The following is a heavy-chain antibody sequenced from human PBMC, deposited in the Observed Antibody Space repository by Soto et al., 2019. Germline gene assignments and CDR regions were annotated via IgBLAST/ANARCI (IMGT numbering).Heavy chain of an antibody. J-gene: IGHJ4*02. CDR1: GFTFSSYS. Sequence: GGSLRLSCAASGFTFSSYSMNWVRQAPGKGLEWVSFICYSSSYIYYADSVKGRFTISRDNSKNTLYLQMNSLRAEDTAVYYCARSYPRSTFDYWGQGTLVTVSS. CDR3: ARSYPRSTFDY. D-gene: IGHD3-10*01. CDR2: ICYSSSYI. V-gene: IGHV3-21*01.